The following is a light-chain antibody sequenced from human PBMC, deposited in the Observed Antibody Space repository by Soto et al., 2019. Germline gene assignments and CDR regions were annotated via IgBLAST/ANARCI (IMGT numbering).Light chain of an antibody. Sequence: DIQMTQSPSSLSASVGDTVTITCRASQSISSYLNWYQQRPGKAPKLLIYAASNLQSGVPSRFSGSGSGTDFTLTITSLQPEDFATYYCQHYNSYSEAFGQGTKVELK. J-gene: IGKJ1*01. CDR2: AAS. CDR3: QHYNSYSEA. CDR1: QSISSY. V-gene: IGKV1-39*01.